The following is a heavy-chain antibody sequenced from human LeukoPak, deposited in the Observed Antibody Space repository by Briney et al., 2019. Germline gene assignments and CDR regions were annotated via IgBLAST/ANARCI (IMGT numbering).Heavy chain of an antibody. CDR3: AKTSGYRRFDP. V-gene: IGHV3-23*01. CDR1: GFTFSSYA. CDR2: ISGSGGST. J-gene: IGHJ5*02. Sequence: GGSLRLSCAASGFTFSSYAMSWVRQAPGKGLEWVSAISGSGGSTYFADSVKGRFTISRDNSKNTLYLQMNSLRAEDTAVYYRAKTSGYRRFDPWGQGTLVTVSS. D-gene: IGHD5-12*01.